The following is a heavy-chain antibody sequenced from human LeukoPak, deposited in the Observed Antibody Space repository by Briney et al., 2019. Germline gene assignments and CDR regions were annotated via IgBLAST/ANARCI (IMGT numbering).Heavy chain of an antibody. CDR3: VRDSLVGYGHRYFDC. V-gene: IGHV3-7*01. CDR2: INPDGSNS. D-gene: IGHD5-18*01. J-gene: IGHJ4*02. Sequence: GGSLRLSCAASGFTFSNSWMTWVRQAPGKGLEWVASINPDGSNSYYLDSVKGRFTISRGNAKNSLDLQMNSLRVEDTAVYYCVRDSLVGYGHRYFDCWGQGTLVTVSS. CDR1: GFTFSNSW.